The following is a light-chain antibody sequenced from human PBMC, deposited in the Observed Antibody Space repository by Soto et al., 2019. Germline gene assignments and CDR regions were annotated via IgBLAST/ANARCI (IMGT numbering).Light chain of an antibody. J-gene: IGLJ1*01. V-gene: IGLV2-8*01. Sequence: QSVLTQPASVSGSPGQSIAISCSGTSSDVGDYKSVSWYQHHPGKVPKLVIFEVSNRPSGVPDRFSGSKSGSTASLTVSGLQAEDEADYYCSSYAVTNIFVFGTGTKLTVL. CDR2: EVS. CDR1: SSDVGDYKS. CDR3: SSYAVTNIFV.